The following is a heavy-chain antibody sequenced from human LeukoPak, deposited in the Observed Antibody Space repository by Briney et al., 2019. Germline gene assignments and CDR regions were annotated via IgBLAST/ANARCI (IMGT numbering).Heavy chain of an antibody. CDR3: ARDQGSSAYLGAFDI. D-gene: IGHD3-22*01. V-gene: IGHV3-30*02. CDR2: IRYDGSNK. J-gene: IGHJ3*02. Sequence: GGSLRLSCAASGFTFSSYGMHWVRQAPGKGLEWVAFIRYDGSNKYYADSVKGRFTISRDNSKNTLYLQMNSLRAEDTALYYCARDQGSSAYLGAFDIWGQGTMVTVSS. CDR1: GFTFSSYG.